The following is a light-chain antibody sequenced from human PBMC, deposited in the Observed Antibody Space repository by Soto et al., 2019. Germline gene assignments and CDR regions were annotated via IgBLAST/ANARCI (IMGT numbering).Light chain of an antibody. Sequence: QSALTQPPSVSAAPGQKVTISCSGSSSNIGNNYVSWYQQLPGTAPKLLIYENNKRPSGIPDRFSGSKSGTSATLGITGLQTGDEADYYCGTWDSSLSAGVFGTGTKLTVL. CDR2: ENN. V-gene: IGLV1-51*02. CDR1: SSNIGNNY. CDR3: GTWDSSLSAGV. J-gene: IGLJ1*01.